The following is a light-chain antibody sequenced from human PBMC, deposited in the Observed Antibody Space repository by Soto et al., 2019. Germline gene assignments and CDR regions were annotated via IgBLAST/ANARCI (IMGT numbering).Light chain of an antibody. J-gene: IGLJ1*01. CDR2: EVT. Sequence: QSALTQPSSVSGSPGQSVTISCTGTSSDVGNYNRVSWYQQSPGTAPKLIVYEVTNRPSGVPDRFSGSKSGNTASLTISGVQAEDEADYYCSSYSSSSTYVLGTGTKVTVL. V-gene: IGLV2-18*02. CDR3: SSYSSSSTYV. CDR1: SSDVGNYNR.